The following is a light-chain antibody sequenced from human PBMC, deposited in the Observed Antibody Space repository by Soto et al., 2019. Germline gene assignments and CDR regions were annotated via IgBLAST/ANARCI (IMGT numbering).Light chain of an antibody. CDR2: EVS. J-gene: IGLJ1*01. V-gene: IGLV2-18*02. Sequence: QSVLTQPPSVSGSPGQSVTISCTGTSSDVGSYNRVSWYQQPPGTALKLMIYEVSNRPSGVPDRFSGSKSGNTASLTISGLQAEDEADYYCSSYTSSSTLYVFGTGTKLTVL. CDR3: SSYTSSSTLYV. CDR1: SSDVGSYNR.